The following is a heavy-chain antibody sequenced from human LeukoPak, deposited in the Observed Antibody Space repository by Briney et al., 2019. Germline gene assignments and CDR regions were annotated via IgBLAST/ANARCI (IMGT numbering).Heavy chain of an antibody. Sequence: GGSLRLSCVASGFTVSSYHMTWVRQAPGKGLEWVSVMYSADTTFYADSVRGRITISRHNSKNTLYLQMNGLRAEDTAVYYCARGGGSIDYWGQGTLVTVSS. CDR1: GFTVSSYH. J-gene: IGHJ4*02. CDR3: ARGGGSIDY. V-gene: IGHV3-53*04. CDR2: MYSADTT. D-gene: IGHD2-15*01.